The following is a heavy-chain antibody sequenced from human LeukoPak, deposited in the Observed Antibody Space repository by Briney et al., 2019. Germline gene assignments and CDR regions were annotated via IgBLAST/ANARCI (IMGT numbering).Heavy chain of an antibody. D-gene: IGHD3-10*01. CDR2: ISGRGDST. V-gene: IGHV3-23*01. J-gene: IGHJ4*02. Sequence: PGGSLRLSCAASGFTFSSYGMTWVRQAPGKGLEWVSAISGRGDSTYYADSVKGRFTISRDNSKNTLYLQMNSLRAEDTAVYYCARVPGFIWGQGTLVTVSS. CDR3: ARVPGFI. CDR1: GFTFSSYG.